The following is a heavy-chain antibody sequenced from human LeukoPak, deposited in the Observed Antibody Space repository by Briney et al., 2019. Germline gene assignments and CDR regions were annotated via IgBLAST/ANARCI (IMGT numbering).Heavy chain of an antibody. CDR3: AKAQIDYGDFASLGHPDY. Sequence: PWGSLRLSCAASGFTFSSYAMTWVRQAPGKGLEWVSIPSGSGGSTYYADSVKGRFTISRDNSTNTLYLQMNSLRAEDTAVYYCAKAQIDYGDFASLGHPDYWGQGTLVTVSS. D-gene: IGHD4-17*01. CDR2: PSGSGGST. V-gene: IGHV3-23*01. CDR1: GFTFSSYA. J-gene: IGHJ4*02.